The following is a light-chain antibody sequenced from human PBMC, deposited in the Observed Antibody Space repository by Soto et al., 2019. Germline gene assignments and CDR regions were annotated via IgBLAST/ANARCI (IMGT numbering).Light chain of an antibody. CDR3: QQSYRTPRK. J-gene: IGKJ1*01. V-gene: IGKV1-39*01. CDR2: AAS. Sequence: DIQMTQSPSSLSASVGDRVTITCRASQTIHNYLNWYQQKLGKAPNLLIYAASSLQSGVPSRFSGSRSGTDFTLTISSLQSEDFASYYCQQSYRTPRKFGQGTKV. CDR1: QTIHNY.